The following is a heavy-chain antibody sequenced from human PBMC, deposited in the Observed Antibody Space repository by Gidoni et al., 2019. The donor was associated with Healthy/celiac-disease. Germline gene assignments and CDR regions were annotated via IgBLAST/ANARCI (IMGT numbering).Heavy chain of an antibody. Sequence: QVQLVQSGAEVKKPGSSVKVSCKASGGTFSSYAISWVRQAPGQGLEWMGGIIPIFGTANFAQKFQGRVTITADKSTSTAYMELSSLRSEDTAVYYCAGKQDHSYYDSVLPIMDVWGQGTTVTVSS. CDR1: GGTFSSYA. V-gene: IGHV1-69*06. CDR2: IIPIFGTA. D-gene: IGHD3-22*01. CDR3: AGKQDHSYYDSVLPIMDV. J-gene: IGHJ6*02.